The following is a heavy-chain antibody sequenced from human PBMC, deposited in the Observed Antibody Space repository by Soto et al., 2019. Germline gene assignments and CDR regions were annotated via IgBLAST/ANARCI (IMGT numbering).Heavy chain of an antibody. V-gene: IGHV4-61*01. J-gene: IGHJ6*02. CDR2: IYYSGST. CDR3: ARDVGSGWYGYYYGMDV. CDR1: GGSVSSGSYY. Sequence: KTSETLSLTCTVSGGSVSSGSYYWSWIRQPPGKGLEWIGYIYYSGSTNYNPSLKSRVTISVDTSKNQFSLKLSSVTAADTAVYYCARDVGSGWYGYYYGMDVWGQGTTVTVSS. D-gene: IGHD6-19*01.